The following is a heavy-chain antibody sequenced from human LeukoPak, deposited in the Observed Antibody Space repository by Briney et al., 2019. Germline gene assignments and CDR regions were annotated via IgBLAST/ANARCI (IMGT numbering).Heavy chain of an antibody. D-gene: IGHD3-22*01. CDR1: GGSISSYY. CDR2: IYTSGST. CDR3: ARGAGVYDSSGYYDY. J-gene: IGHJ4*02. V-gene: IGHV4-4*07. Sequence: SETLSLTCTASGGSISSYYWSWIRQPAGKGLEWIGRIYTSGSTNYNPSLKSRVTMSVDTSKNQFSLKLSSVTAADTAVYYCARGAGVYDSSGYYDYWGQGTLVTVSS.